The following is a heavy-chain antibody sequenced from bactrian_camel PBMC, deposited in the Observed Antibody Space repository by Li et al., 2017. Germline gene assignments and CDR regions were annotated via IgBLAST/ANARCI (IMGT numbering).Heavy chain of an antibody. CDR2: IYTGDGTGDGSI. CDR1: GFRFSNNW. J-gene: IGHJ4*01. Sequence: HVQLVESGGGLVQPGGSLRLSCAASGFRFSNNWMHWVRQAPGKGLEWLSSIYTGDGTGDGSIDSADSVKGRFTVSSDNTKSMLYLQMNSLRSEDTALYYCAKSTGGSWAMYWGQGTQVTVS. CDR3: AKSTGGSWAMY. V-gene: IGHV3S1*01. D-gene: IGHD6*01.